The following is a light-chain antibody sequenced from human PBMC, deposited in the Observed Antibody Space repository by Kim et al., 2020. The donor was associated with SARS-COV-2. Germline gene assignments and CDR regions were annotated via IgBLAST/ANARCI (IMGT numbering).Light chain of an antibody. CDR1: SNDVGGYNS. CDR3: CSFAGSAWV. Sequence: PGQSVTISCPGTSNDVGGYNSVSWYQHHPGKAPKVMIYDVSKRPSGVPDRFSGSKSGNTASLTISGLQAEDEGDYYCCSFAGSAWVFGGGTQLTVL. V-gene: IGLV2-11*01. CDR2: DVS. J-gene: IGLJ3*02.